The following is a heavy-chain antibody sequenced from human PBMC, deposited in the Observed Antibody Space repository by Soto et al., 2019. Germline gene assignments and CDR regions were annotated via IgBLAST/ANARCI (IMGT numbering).Heavy chain of an antibody. CDR2: IIPIFGTA. CDR1: GGTFSSYA. CDR3: ARGALRYFDRQGPRYYGMDV. Sequence: SVKVSCKASGGTFSSYAISWVRQAPGQGLEWMGGIIPIFGTANYAQKFQGRVTITADESTSTAYMGLSSLRSEDTAVYYCARGALRYFDRQGPRYYGMDVWGQGTTVTVSS. J-gene: IGHJ6*02. D-gene: IGHD3-9*01. V-gene: IGHV1-69*13.